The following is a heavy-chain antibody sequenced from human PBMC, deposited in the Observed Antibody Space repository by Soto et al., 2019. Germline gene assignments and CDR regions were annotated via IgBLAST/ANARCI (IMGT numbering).Heavy chain of an antibody. CDR1: GYTSTNYG. V-gene: IGHV1-3*01. CDR3: ARFHPYGAPDY. D-gene: IGHD3-10*01. Sequence: ASVKVSCKASGYTSTNYGMHWVRQAPGQRLEWMGWINAGSGNTKYSQKFQGRVTITRDTSASTAYMELSSLRSEDTAVYYCARFHPYGAPDYWGQGTLVTVSS. CDR2: INAGSGNT. J-gene: IGHJ4*02.